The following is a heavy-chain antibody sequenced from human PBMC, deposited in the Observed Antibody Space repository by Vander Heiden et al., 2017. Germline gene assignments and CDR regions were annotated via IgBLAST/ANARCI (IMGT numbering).Heavy chain of an antibody. CDR2: ISSSSHYR. CDR3: ARDRGDSSGWCLREY. J-gene: IGHJ4*02. V-gene: IGHV3-21*01. Sequence: EVQLVESGGGLVKPGGSLRLSCAAPGFTFSSYSMNWVRQAPGKGLEWVSSISSSSHYRYYADSVKGRFTISRDNDKKSLYLQMNSLRAEDTAFYYCARDRGDSSGWCLREYWGQGTLGTVSS. CDR1: GFTFSSYS. D-gene: IGHD6-19*01.